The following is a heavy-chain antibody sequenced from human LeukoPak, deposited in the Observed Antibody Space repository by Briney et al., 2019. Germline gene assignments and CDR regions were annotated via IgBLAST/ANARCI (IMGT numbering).Heavy chain of an antibody. Sequence: PSETLSLTCTVSGGSISSGSYYWSWIRQPAGKGLEWIGRIYTSGSTNYNPSLKSRVTISVDTSKNQFSLKLSSVTAADTAVYYCARGVCGGNCYYKFDIWGQGTMVTVSS. CDR3: ARGVCGGNCYYKFDI. CDR1: GGSISSGSYY. V-gene: IGHV4-61*02. CDR2: IYTSGST. J-gene: IGHJ3*02. D-gene: IGHD2-15*01.